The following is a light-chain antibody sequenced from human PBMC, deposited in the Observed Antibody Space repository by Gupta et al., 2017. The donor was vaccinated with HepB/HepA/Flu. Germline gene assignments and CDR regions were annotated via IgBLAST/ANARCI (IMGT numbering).Light chain of an antibody. CDR3: QQSYSTPMCS. Sequence: DIQMTQSPSSLSASVGDRVTIPCRASQSISSYLNWYQQKPGKAPKLLIYAASSLQSGVTSRFSGSGSATDFTLTISSLQPEDVATYYCQQSYSTPMCSFGQGTKLEIK. V-gene: IGKV1-39*01. CDR1: QSISSY. CDR2: AAS. J-gene: IGKJ2*04.